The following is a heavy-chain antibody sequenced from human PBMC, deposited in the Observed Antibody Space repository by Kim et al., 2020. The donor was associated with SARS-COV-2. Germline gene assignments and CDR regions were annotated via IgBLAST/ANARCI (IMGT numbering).Heavy chain of an antibody. D-gene: IGHD2-2*01. V-gene: IGHV1-2*06. Sequence: ASVKVSCKASGYTFAGYSIHWVRQAPGQGLEWMGRINAKSGATDYAQKFQGRVTMTRDTSMGTAYMDLSRLRSDDSAVYYCAKGALASVYAFGTCVDYCG. J-gene: IGHJ4*01. CDR1: GYTFAGYS. CDR3: AKGALASVYAFGTCVDY. CDR2: INAKSGAT.